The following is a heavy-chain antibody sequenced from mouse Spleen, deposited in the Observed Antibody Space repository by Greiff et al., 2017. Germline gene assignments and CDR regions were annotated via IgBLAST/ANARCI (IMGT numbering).Heavy chain of an antibody. CDR3: AAYGLYAMDY. Sequence: VQLQQSGPELVKPGASVKISCKASGYSFTDYNMNWVKQSNGKSLEWIGVINPNYGTTSYNQKFKDKATLTVDKSSSTAYMQLSSLTSEDSAVYYCAAYGLYAMDYWGQGTSVTVSS. CDR2: INPNYGTT. J-gene: IGHJ4*01. V-gene: IGHV1-39*01. D-gene: IGHD1-1*02. CDR1: GYSFTDYN.